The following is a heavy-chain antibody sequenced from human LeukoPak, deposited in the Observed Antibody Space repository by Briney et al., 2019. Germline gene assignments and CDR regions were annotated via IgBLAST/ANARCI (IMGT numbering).Heavy chain of an antibody. CDR3: AKAGTTVPALE. J-gene: IGHJ4*02. V-gene: IGHV3-23*01. Sequence: QSGGSLRLSCAASGFTFNSYVMSWVRQAPGKGLEWVSTISKTGGRTFYADSVKGRFTISRDNSKNTLYLQMSSLRADDTAVYYCAKAGTTVPALEWGQGTLVTVSS. D-gene: IGHD1-1*01. CDR1: GFTFNSYV. CDR2: ISKTGGRT.